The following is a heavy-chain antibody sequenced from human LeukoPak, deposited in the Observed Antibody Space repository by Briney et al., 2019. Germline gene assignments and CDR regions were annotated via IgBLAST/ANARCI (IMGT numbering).Heavy chain of an antibody. CDR2: IPDDGSET. J-gene: IGHJ1*01. CDR3: ARGWATIPD. Sequence: PGGSLRLSCAASGFTFSSYAMSWVRQAPGKGLEWVANIPDDGSETNYVDSVKGRFIISRDNAKNSLSLQVSSLREEDTALYYCARGWATIPDWGQGTLVTVSS. CDR1: GFTFSSYA. V-gene: IGHV3-7*01. D-gene: IGHD5-24*01.